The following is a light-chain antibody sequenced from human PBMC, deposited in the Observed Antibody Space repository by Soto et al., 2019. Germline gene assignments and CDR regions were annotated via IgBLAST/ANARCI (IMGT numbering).Light chain of an antibody. V-gene: IGKV3-20*01. J-gene: IGKJ2*01. CDR1: QSISSTY. CDR3: QQYFGSLYT. CDR2: AAS. Sequence: SVLTQSPGTLSLFPGEGATLSCRTSQSISSTYLAWYQQRPGQAPRLLIYAASSRATGIPDRFSGSGSGTDFTLTSSRLEPEDFAVYYCQQYFGSLYTFGQGTKLEIK.